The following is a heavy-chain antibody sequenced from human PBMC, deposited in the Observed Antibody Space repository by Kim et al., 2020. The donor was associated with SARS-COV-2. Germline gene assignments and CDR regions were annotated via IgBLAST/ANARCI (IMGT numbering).Heavy chain of an antibody. Sequence: SETLSLTCTVSGGSISSYYWSWIRQPPGKGLEWIGYIYYSGSTNYNPSLKSRVTISVDTSKNQFSLKLSSVTAADTAVYYCARGGWRWLQWDHVDAFDIWGQGTMVTVSS. CDR3: ARGGWRWLQWDHVDAFDI. CDR2: IYYSGST. V-gene: IGHV4-59*13. CDR1: GGSISSYY. J-gene: IGHJ3*02. D-gene: IGHD5-12*01.